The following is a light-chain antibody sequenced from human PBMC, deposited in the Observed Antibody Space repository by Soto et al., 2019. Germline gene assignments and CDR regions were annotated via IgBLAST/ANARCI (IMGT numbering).Light chain of an antibody. CDR1: SSDIGTYDH. J-gene: IGLJ1*01. V-gene: IGLV2-14*01. Sequence: QSVLTQPASVSGSPGQSITISCSGTSSDIGTYDHVAWYQQFTGTTPKLMIYSVSNRPSGVSNRFSGSKSGNTASLTISGLQAEDEADYYCISYTVSRSYVFGTGTKLTVL. CDR3: ISYTVSRSYV. CDR2: SVS.